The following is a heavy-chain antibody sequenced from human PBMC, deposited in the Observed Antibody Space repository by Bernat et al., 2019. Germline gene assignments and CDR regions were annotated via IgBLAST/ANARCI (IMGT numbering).Heavy chain of an antibody. CDR1: GFTFSSYA. CDR2: ISGSGGGP. Sequence: EVQLLESGGGLVQPGGSLRLSCAASGFTFSSYAMSWVRQAPGKGLEWVSAISGSGGGPYYADSVKGRFTISRDNSKSTLYLQMNSLRTEDTAVYYCAKDRVGASRYNYFDPWGQGTLVTVSS. V-gene: IGHV3-23*01. CDR3: AKDRVGASRYNYFDP. D-gene: IGHD1-26*01. J-gene: IGHJ5*02.